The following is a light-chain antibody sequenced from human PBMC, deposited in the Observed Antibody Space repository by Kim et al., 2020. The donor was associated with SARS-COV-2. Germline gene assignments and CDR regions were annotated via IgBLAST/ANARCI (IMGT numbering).Light chain of an antibody. Sequence: QSVLTQPPSASGTPGQRVTISCSGSNSNIATYNVNWYQQVPGTAPKLLIYSNNQRPSGVPDRFSGSKSGTSASLAISGRQSEDEADYYCAAWDDSLNGVVFGGGTKVTVL. CDR1: NSNIATYN. J-gene: IGLJ2*01. CDR3: AAWDDSLNGVV. CDR2: SNN. V-gene: IGLV1-44*01.